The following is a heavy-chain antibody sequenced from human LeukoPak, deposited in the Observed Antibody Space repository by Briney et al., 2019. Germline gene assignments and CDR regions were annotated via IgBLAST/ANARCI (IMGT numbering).Heavy chain of an antibody. CDR2: IYYSGST. CDR1: GGSINNYY. J-gene: IGHJ5*02. V-gene: IGHV4-59*01. Sequence: SETLSLTCTVSGGSINNYYWSWIRQPPGKGLEWIGYIYYSGSTGYNPSLKSRVTISVDTSKNQISLKVRSVTAADTAVYYCARGGYYGSGNDFRFDPWGQGTLVTVSS. CDR3: ARGGYYGSGNDFRFDP. D-gene: IGHD3-10*01.